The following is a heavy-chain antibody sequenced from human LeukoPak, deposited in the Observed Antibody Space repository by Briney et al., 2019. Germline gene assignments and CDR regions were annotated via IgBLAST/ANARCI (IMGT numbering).Heavy chain of an antibody. D-gene: IGHD1-26*01. Sequence: PSETLSLTCAVYGGSFSSYYWSWIRQPPGKGLEWIGYIYYTGSTNYNPSLKSRVTISVDTSKNQFSLKLSSVTAADTAVYYCARDGISGSYYAEYFQHWGQGTLVTVSS. J-gene: IGHJ1*01. V-gene: IGHV4-59*01. CDR1: GGSFSSYY. CDR2: IYYTGST. CDR3: ARDGISGSYYAEYFQH.